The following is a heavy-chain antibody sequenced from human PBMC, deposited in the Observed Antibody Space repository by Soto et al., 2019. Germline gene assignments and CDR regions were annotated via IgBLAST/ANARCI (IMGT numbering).Heavy chain of an antibody. CDR1: GCSISNYY. CDR3: ARECFRPPNHLAV. D-gene: IGHD3-16*01. Sequence: SETLSLTCTVSGCSISNYYWNWFRQPPGKGLEWIGYIYYSGSTNYNPSLKSRVTISVDTSKNQFYLKLRSVTAADTAVYYCARECFRPPNHLAVRAQRTTVPVSS. CDR2: IYYSGST. J-gene: IGHJ6*02. V-gene: IGHV4-59*01.